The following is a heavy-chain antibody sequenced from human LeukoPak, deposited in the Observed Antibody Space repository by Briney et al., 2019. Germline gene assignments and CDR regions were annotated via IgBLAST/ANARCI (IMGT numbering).Heavy chain of an antibody. J-gene: IGHJ4*02. Sequence: GGALRLSCAAPGFTFRSYGMTWVRRAPGKGLEWSSAIGGSGDSTYYADSVKGRFTISRDNSRNTLYLQMNSLRAGDTAVYYCAKSFRSTSLDYWGQGTLVTVSS. CDR3: AKSFRSTSLDY. CDR1: GFTFRSYG. D-gene: IGHD2-2*01. V-gene: IGHV3-23*01. CDR2: IGGSGDST.